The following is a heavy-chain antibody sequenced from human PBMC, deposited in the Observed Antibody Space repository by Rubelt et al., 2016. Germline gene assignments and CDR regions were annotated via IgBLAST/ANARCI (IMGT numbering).Heavy chain of an antibody. D-gene: IGHD4-17*01. CDR2: FDLEDGET. J-gene: IGHJ4*02. V-gene: IGHV1-24*01. Sequence: QVQLVQSGAEVKEPGASVKGSCKVSGYTLTELSMHWVRQAPGKGLEGMGCFDLEDGETVYAQKLQWRVTMTEDTFTDTAYIGLRSLSCQDTAVSSCAIRQPDYGDLDFDYWGQGTLATVSS. CDR1: GYTLTELS. CDR3: AIRQPDYGDLDFDY.